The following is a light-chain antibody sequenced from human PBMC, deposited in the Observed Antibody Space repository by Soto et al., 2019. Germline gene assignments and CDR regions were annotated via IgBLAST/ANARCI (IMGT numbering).Light chain of an antibody. CDR1: QVISSY. V-gene: IGKV1-9*01. Sequence: DIQMTQSPSFLSASVGDRVTITCRASQVISSYLAWYQQKPGKAPKLLIYDASSLESGVPSRFSGSGSGTEFTLTITNLQPEDFVTYYCHQSYTVPITFGQGTRLEIK. CDR2: DAS. CDR3: HQSYTVPIT. J-gene: IGKJ5*01.